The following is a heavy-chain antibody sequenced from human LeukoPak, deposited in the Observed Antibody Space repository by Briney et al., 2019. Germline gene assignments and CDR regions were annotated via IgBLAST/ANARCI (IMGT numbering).Heavy chain of an antibody. D-gene: IGHD6-25*01. V-gene: IGHV3-23*01. CDR3: ARLARLHTFDY. CDR2: ISDRDHNT. J-gene: IGHJ4*02. CDR1: GFTFSSYA. Sequence: GGSLRLSCAASGFTFSSYAMTWVRQAPGKGLEWVSSISDRDHNTYYADSVKGRFTISRDNSKNTLYLQMNSLRAEDTAVYYCARLARLHTFDYWGQGTLVTVSS.